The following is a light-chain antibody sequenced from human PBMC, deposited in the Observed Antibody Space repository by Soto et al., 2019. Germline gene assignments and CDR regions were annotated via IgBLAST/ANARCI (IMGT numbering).Light chain of an antibody. CDR2: SAS. V-gene: IGKV3-15*01. J-gene: IGKJ1*01. CDR3: QQYNDWPPST. Sequence: EIVMTQSPATRSMSPGERATLSCRASQSVSSSLAWYQQNPGQAPRLLIYSASTRATGIPARFSGSGSGTEFTLTISSLQSEDFAVYYCQQYNDWPPSTFGQGTKVDIK. CDR1: QSVSSS.